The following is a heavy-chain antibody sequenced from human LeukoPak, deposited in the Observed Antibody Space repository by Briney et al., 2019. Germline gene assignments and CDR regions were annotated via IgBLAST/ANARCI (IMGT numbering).Heavy chain of an antibody. Sequence: PGGSLRLSCAASGFTFSSYSMNWVRQAPGKGLEWVSSISSSSSYIYYADSVKGRFTISRDNAKNSLYLQMNSLRAEDTAVYYCARRYCSSTSCAHYYYYMDVWGKGTTVTVSS. V-gene: IGHV3-21*04. CDR3: ARRYCSSTSCAHYYYYMDV. J-gene: IGHJ6*03. CDR2: ISSSSSYI. CDR1: GFTFSSYS. D-gene: IGHD2-2*01.